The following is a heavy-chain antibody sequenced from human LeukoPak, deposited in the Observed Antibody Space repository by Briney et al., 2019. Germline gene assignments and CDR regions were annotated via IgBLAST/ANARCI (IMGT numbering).Heavy chain of an antibody. CDR1: GYTFTNNF. CDR3: ARDNSVGDSAWWFNP. D-gene: IGHD5-12*01. Sequence: ASVKVSCKASGYTFTNNFMHWVRQAPGQGLEWMGIINPSGDNTWYAQKFQGRVTMTRDMATSTDYMEVSSLRSEDTAVYYCARDNSVGDSAWWFNPWGQGTLVTVSS. V-gene: IGHV1-46*01. J-gene: IGHJ5*02. CDR2: INPSGDNT.